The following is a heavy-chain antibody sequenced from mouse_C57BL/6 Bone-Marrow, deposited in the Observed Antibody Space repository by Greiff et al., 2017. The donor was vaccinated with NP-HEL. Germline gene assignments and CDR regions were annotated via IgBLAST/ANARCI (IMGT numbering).Heavy chain of an antibody. CDR2: IYPRDGST. CDR3: ARRRIYDGYYGPFDY. D-gene: IGHD2-3*01. J-gene: IGHJ2*01. CDR1: GYTFTSYD. Sequence: VQVVESGPELVKPGASVKLSCKASGYTFTSYDINWVKQRPGQGLEWIGWIYPRDGSTKYNEKFKGKGTLTVDTSSSTAYMELHSLTSEDSAVYFCARRRIYDGYYGPFDYWGQGTTLTVSS. V-gene: IGHV1-85*01.